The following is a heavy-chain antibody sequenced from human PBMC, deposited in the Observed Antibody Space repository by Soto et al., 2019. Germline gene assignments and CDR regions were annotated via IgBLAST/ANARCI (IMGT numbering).Heavy chain of an antibody. Sequence: GGSLRLSCAASGFTFSDHYMDWVLQAPGKGLEWVGRTRNKAKSFTTEYAASVKGRFTISRDDSKKSLFLQMNRLKTEDTAVYYCVIVSGSTQGYTYAHWGQGTLVTVSS. V-gene: IGHV3-72*01. J-gene: IGHJ4*02. D-gene: IGHD5-18*01. CDR2: TRNKAKSFTT. CDR3: VIVSGSTQGYTYAH. CDR1: GFTFSDHY.